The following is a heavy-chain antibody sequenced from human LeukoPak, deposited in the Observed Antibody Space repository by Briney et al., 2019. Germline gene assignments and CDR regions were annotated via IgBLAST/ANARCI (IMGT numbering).Heavy chain of an antibody. CDR3: VKSGGYSYMDA. V-gene: IGHV3-9*03. J-gene: IGHJ6*03. D-gene: IGHD3-16*01. CDR2: ISWNSDII. Sequence: PGGSLRLSCAASGFIFYEYAMHWVRQAPGKGLEWVSTISWNSDIILYADSVKGRFTISRDNDKNSLYLEMNSLRPEDMALYYCVKSGGYSYMDAWGKGTTVIVSS. CDR1: GFIFYEYA.